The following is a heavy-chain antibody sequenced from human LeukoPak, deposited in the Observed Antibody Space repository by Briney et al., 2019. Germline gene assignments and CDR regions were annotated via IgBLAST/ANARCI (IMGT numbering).Heavy chain of an antibody. Sequence: PGGSLRLSCAASGFTFSSYAMSWVRQAPGKGLEWVSAISGSGGSTNYADSVKGRFTISRDNSKNTLYLQMNSLRAEDTAVYYCAKLGTSCYVFDHWGQGTLVTVSS. V-gene: IGHV3-23*01. CDR2: ISGSGGST. J-gene: IGHJ4*02. CDR1: GFTFSSYA. D-gene: IGHD2-2*01. CDR3: AKLGTSCYVFDH.